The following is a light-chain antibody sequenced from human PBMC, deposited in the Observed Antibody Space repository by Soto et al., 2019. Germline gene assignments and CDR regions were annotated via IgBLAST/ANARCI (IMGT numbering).Light chain of an antibody. CDR1: QSVSSY. CDR3: QQYNSYSEA. Sequence: EIVLTQSPGTLSLSPGERATLSCRASQSVSSYLSWYQQKPGQAPTLLIYGASSRATGIPDRFSGSGSGTEFTLPISSLQSEDSAVYYCQQYNSYSEAFGQGTKVDIK. J-gene: IGKJ1*01. V-gene: IGKV3D-15*01. CDR2: GAS.